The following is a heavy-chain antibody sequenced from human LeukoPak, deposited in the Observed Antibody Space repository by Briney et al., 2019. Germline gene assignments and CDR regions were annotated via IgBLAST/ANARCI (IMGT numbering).Heavy chain of an antibody. CDR1: GFTFNSYA. CDR3: AEEDAGYSSDF. Sequence: GGSLRLSCAASGFTFNSYAMSWVRQAPGKGLEWVSAISGVGGSTYYADSEKGRFTISRDNSKNTLYLQINSLRAEDTAIYYCAEEDAGYSSDFWGQGTLVTVSS. V-gene: IGHV3-23*01. J-gene: IGHJ4*02. CDR2: ISGVGGST. D-gene: IGHD6-13*01.